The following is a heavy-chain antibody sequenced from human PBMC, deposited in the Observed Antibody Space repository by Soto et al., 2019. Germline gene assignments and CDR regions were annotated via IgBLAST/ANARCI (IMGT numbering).Heavy chain of an antibody. CDR2: INHSGSA. Sequence: SETLSLTCGVYGGPFSGYYWSWVRQPPGKGLEWIGEINHSGSANYNPSLESRVTLSVDASKNHFSLRLSSVTAADTALYFCARRIVLTVYAAGGPAGAPFVGWGQGNVVIVSS. D-gene: IGHD2-8*01. V-gene: IGHV4-34*01. CDR1: GGPFSGYY. J-gene: IGHJ4*02. CDR3: ARRIVLTVYAAGGPAGAPFVG.